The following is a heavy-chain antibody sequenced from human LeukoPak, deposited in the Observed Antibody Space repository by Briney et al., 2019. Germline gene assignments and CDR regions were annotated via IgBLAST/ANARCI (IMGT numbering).Heavy chain of an antibody. Sequence: PSETLSLTCTVSGGSISSSSYYWGWIRQPPGKGLEWIGSIYYSGSTYYNPSLKSRVTISVDTSKNQFSLKLSSVTAADTAVYYCARERVGYGSGSYYHHYGMDVWGQGTTVTVSS. J-gene: IGHJ6*02. CDR1: GGSISSSSYY. CDR3: ARERVGYGSGSYYHHYGMDV. D-gene: IGHD3-10*01. V-gene: IGHV4-39*07. CDR2: IYYSGST.